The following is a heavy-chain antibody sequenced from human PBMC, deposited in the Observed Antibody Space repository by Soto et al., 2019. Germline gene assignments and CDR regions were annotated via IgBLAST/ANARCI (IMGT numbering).Heavy chain of an antibody. V-gene: IGHV1-18*01. J-gene: IGHJ3*02. Sequence: ASVKVSCKASGYTFTSYGISWVRQAPGQGLEWMGWISAYNGNTNYAQKLQGRVTMTTDTSTSTAYMELRSLRSDDTAVYYCAREFDYYDSSGYPPRAFDIWGQGTMVTVSS. CDR2: ISAYNGNT. D-gene: IGHD3-22*01. CDR1: GYTFTSYG. CDR3: AREFDYYDSSGYPPRAFDI.